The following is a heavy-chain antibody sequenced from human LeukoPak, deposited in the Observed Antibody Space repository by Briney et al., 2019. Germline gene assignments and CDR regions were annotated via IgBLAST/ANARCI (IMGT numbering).Heavy chain of an antibody. V-gene: IGHV4-59*01. D-gene: IGHD3-22*01. CDR3: ARPALASYYDRRVAFDI. Sequence: PSETLSLTCSVSGDSISYFYWSWIRQPPGKGLEWIGYIYYSGSTKYNPSLKSRVTISVDTSKNQFSLKLNSVTAADTAVYYCARPALASYYDRRVAFDIWGQGTMVTVSS. CDR2: IYYSGST. J-gene: IGHJ3*02. CDR1: GDSISYFY.